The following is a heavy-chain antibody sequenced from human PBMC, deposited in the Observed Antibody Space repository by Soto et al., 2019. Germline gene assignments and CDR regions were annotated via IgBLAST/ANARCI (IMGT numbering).Heavy chain of an antibody. V-gene: IGHV4-39*01. D-gene: IGHD3-22*01. Sequence: SETLSLTGTVSGGSISSSSYYWGWIRQPPGKGLEWIGSIYYIGSTYYNPSLKSRVTISVDTSKNQFSLKLSSVTAADTAVYYCARQTITMIVVKGGMDVWGQGTTLPVSS. CDR2: IYYIGST. CDR1: GGSISSSSYY. CDR3: ARQTITMIVVKGGMDV. J-gene: IGHJ6*02.